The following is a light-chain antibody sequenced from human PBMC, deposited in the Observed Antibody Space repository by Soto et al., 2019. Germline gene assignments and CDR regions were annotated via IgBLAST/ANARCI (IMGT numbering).Light chain of an antibody. V-gene: IGKV1-6*01. CDR3: LQYYNYPRT. CDR1: QAIRSD. J-gene: IGKJ1*01. Sequence: AVQMTQSPSSLSASVGDRVTITCWASQAIRSDLGWYQMKPGKVPKLLIYAASNLQSGVPSRFIGRGYGTDFTLTISSLQPEDFATYYCLQYYNYPRTFGQGTKVEI. CDR2: AAS.